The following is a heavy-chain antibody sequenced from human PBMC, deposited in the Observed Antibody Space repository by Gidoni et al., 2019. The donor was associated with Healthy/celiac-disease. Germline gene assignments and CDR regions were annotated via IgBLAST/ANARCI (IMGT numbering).Heavy chain of an antibody. CDR3: ARFHCGGDCFDAFDI. V-gene: IGHV3-33*01. D-gene: IGHD2-21*02. CDR1: GFTFSSYG. CDR2: IWYDGSNK. Sequence: QVQLVESGGGVVQPGRSLRLSCAASGFTFSSYGMHWVRQAPGKGLEWVAVIWYDGSNKYYADSVKGRFTISRDNSKNTLYLQMNSLRAEDTAVYYCARFHCGGDCFDAFDIWGQGTMVTVSS. J-gene: IGHJ3*02.